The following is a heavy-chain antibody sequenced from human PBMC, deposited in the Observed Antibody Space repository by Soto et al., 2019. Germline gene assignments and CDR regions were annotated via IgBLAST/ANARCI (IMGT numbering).Heavy chain of an antibody. CDR1: GFTFSSYA. J-gene: IGHJ4*02. D-gene: IGHD3-16*02. V-gene: IGHV3-23*01. CDR3: ASHTYDYVWGSYRNPGY. CDR2: ISGSGGST. Sequence: GGSLRLSCAASGFTFSSYAMSWVRQAPGKGLEWVSAISGSGGSTYYADSVKGRFTISRDNSKNTLYLQMNSLRAEDTAVYYCASHTYDYVWGSYRNPGYWGQGTLVTVSS.